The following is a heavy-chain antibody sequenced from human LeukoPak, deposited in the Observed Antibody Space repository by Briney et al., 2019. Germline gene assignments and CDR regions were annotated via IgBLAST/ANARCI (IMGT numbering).Heavy chain of an antibody. D-gene: IGHD3-22*01. V-gene: IGHV4-4*02. Sequence: SEILSLTCTVSGDSINSLDLWSWVRQPPGKGLEWIGEMYLSGTTHSNPSVKSRVTISIDKSKNQFFLNLSSVTAADTAVYYCAGLVGRYSSGLYYYYFDYWGQGTLVTVSS. CDR1: GDSINSLDL. CDR2: MYLSGTT. CDR3: AGLVGRYSSGLYYYYFDY. J-gene: IGHJ4*02.